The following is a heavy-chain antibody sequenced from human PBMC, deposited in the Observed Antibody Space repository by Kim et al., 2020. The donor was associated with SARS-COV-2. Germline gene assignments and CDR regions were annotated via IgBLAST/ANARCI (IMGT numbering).Heavy chain of an antibody. V-gene: IGHV3-74*01. CDR3: VRGALHAMDG. CDR1: EFSVNSYW. Sequence: GGSLRLSCAASEFSVNSYWMRWVRQAPGKGLVWVSGIRDDGRSTRYADSVKGRFTISRDYAKSTLYLQMSSLRAEDTAVYYCVRGALHAMDGWGQGTTVT. CDR2: IRDDGRST. D-gene: IGHD3-16*01. J-gene: IGHJ6*02.